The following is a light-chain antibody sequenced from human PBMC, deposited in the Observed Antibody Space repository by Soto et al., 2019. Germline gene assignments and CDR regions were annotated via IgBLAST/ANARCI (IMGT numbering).Light chain of an antibody. CDR3: SSYTSSSTLV. Sequence: QSVLTQPASVSGSPGQSITISCTGTSSDVGDYNFVSWYQQYPGKTPKLIIFEVSNRPSGVSNRCSGSKSGNTASLTISGLQAEDEADYYCSSYTSSSTLVFGEGTKVTVL. V-gene: IGLV2-14*01. CDR2: EVS. J-gene: IGLJ2*01. CDR1: SSDVGDYNF.